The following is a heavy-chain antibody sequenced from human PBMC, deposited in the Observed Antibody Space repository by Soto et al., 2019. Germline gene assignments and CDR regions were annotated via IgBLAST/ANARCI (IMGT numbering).Heavy chain of an antibody. J-gene: IGHJ4*02. CDR1: GFTLSNTW. CDR3: TTVLSCFDC. V-gene: IGHV3-15*01. Sequence: GGSLRLSCAASGFTLSNTWMSWVRQTPGKGLEWVGRIKSKIDGGATDYPAPVKGRFTVSRDDSKNTLYLQMNSLKTEDKAVYYSTTVLSCFDCRGQGQPVIVSP. CDR2: IKSKIDGGAT.